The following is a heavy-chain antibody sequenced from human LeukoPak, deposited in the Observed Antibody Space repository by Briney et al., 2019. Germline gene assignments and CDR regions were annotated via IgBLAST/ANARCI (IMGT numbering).Heavy chain of an antibody. CDR3: ARGGGAYYMDV. D-gene: IGHD4-23*01. CDR2: IYTSGST. CDR1: GGSISSGSYY. V-gene: IGHV4-61*02. J-gene: IGHJ6*03. Sequence: PSETLSLTCTVSGGSISSGSYYWSWIRQPAGKGLEWIGRIYTSGSTNYNPSLKSRVTISVDTSKNQFSLKLSSVTAADTAVYYCARGGGAYYMDVWDEGTTVAVSS.